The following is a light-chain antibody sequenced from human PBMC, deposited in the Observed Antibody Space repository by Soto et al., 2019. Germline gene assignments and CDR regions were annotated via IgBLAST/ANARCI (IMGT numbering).Light chain of an antibody. Sequence: EIVMTQSPATLSVSPGERATLSCRASQSVSSNLDGYQQKPGQAPRLLIYGASTRATGSPARFCGSGSGTEVTLTISSLQYADFAVYYCQQYNNWPPLTFGGGTKVEIK. CDR2: GAS. J-gene: IGKJ4*01. CDR3: QQYNNWPPLT. CDR1: QSVSSN. V-gene: IGKV3-15*01.